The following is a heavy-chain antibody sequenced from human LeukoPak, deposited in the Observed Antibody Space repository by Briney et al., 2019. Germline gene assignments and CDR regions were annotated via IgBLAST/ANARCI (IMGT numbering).Heavy chain of an antibody. Sequence: SETLSLTCTVSGSSISSYYWSWIRQPAGKGLEWIGHIYTSGGTNYNSSLKSRVTLSVDTSKNQFSLKLTSVTAADTAVYYCARDNEVAARSFDYWGLGTLVTVSS. CDR3: ARDNEVAARSFDY. J-gene: IGHJ4*02. CDR1: GSSISSYY. V-gene: IGHV4-4*07. CDR2: IYTSGGT. D-gene: IGHD6-6*01.